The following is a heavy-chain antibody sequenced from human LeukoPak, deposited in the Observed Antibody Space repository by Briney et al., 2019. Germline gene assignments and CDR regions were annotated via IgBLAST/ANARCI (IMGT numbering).Heavy chain of an antibody. D-gene: IGHD3-9*01. J-gene: IGHJ4*02. CDR2: IYYSGST. CDR3: ATTYYDILTGYYDLSRHDY. Sequence: SETLSLTCTVSGGSISSSSYYWGWIRQPPGKGLEWIGSIYYSGSTYYNPSLKSRVTISVDTSKNQFSLKLSSVTAADTAVYYCATTYYDILTGYYDLSRHDYWGQGTLVTVSS. CDR1: GGSISSSSYY. V-gene: IGHV4-39*01.